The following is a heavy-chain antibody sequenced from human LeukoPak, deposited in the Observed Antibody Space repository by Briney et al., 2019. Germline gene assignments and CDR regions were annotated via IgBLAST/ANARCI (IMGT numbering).Heavy chain of an antibody. V-gene: IGHV3-49*04. J-gene: IGHJ3*02. D-gene: IGHD3-22*01. Sequence: PTGGSLRLSCTASGFTFGDYAMSWVRQAPGKGLEWVGFIRSKAYGGTTEYAASVKGRFTISRDDSKSIAYLQMNSLKTEDTAVYYCTRAGDSSGFDAFDIWGQGTMVTVSS. CDR1: GFTFGDYA. CDR2: IRSKAYGGTT. CDR3: TRAGDSSGFDAFDI.